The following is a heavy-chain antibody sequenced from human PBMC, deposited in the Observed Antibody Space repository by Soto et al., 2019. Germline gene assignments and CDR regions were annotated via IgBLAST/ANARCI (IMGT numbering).Heavy chain of an antibody. V-gene: IGHV3-7*01. J-gene: IGHJ4*02. CDR1: GFIFNSRY. CDR3: ARVEIGSYDY. Sequence: EVQLVESGGGLVQPGGSLRLSCAASGFIFNSRYMSWVRQAPGKGLEWVANINQDGSDKRHVDSVKGRSTISRDNARNSLYLQMNSLRAEDTAVYYCARVEIGSYDYWGQGTLVTVSS. D-gene: IGHD1-26*01. CDR2: INQDGSDK.